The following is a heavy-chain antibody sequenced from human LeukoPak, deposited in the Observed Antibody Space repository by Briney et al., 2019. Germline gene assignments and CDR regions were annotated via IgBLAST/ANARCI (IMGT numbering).Heavy chain of an antibody. V-gene: IGHV4-59*08. Sequence: PSETLSLTCTVSGGCISSSYWTWIRQPPGKGLEYIGYIYYTGGTNYNPSLKSRVTISVDTSKNQFSLKLSSVTAADTAVYFCGKYGGSGWVIDYWGQGTLVTVSS. CDR2: IYYTGGT. J-gene: IGHJ4*02. CDR1: GGCISSSY. D-gene: IGHD6-19*01. CDR3: GKYGGSGWVIDY.